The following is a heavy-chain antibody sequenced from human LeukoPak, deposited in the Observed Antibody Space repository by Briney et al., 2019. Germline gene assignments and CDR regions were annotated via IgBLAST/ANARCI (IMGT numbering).Heavy chain of an antibody. CDR3: ARDPTTEVDVPYYFDF. CDR2: INDRGYT. D-gene: IGHD1-14*01. CDR1: GVSFSGYH. V-gene: IGHV4-34*01. Sequence: PSETLSPTCAVYGVSFSGYHWNWIRQSPEKGLEWIGEINDRGYTNYNPSLKSRVTISVDTSKKQFSLKLSSVTAADTAVYYCARDPTTEVDVPYYFDFWGQGTLVAVSS. J-gene: IGHJ4*02.